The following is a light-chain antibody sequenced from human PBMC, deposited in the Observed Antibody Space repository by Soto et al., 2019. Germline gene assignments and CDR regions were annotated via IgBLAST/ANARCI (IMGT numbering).Light chain of an antibody. CDR3: CSYRDSSTSHDV. CDR1: SSDVGGYNY. J-gene: IGLJ1*01. Sequence: QSALTQPASLSGSPGQSITISCTGTSSDVGGYNYVSWYQQHPGKAPKLMIYDVSNRPSGVANRFSGSKSGNTASLTISGLQAEDEDEYYYCSYRDSSTSHDVFGTGTKVTVL. CDR2: DVS. V-gene: IGLV2-14*03.